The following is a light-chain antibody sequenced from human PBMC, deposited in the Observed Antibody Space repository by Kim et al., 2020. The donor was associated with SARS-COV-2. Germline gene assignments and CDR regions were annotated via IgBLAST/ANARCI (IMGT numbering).Light chain of an antibody. Sequence: SYELTQPPSVSVSPGQTASITCSGDKLGDKYACWYQQKPGQSPVLVIYQDIKRPSGIPERFSGSNSGNTATLTISGTQAMDEADYYCQAWDSSVVFG. CDR1: KLGDKY. CDR3: QAWDSSVV. CDR2: QDI. J-gene: IGLJ2*01. V-gene: IGLV3-1*01.